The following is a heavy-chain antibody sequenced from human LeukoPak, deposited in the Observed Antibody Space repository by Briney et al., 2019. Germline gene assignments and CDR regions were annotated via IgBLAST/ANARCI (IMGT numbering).Heavy chain of an antibody. V-gene: IGHV3-48*03. D-gene: IGHD4-23*01. Sequence: GGSLRLSCAASGFTFSAYGMNWVRQAPGKGLEWVSYIGSSGSTVYYADSVKGRFTISRDNAKNSLYMQMESLRDEDTAIYYCARDTLEYSNSPDALDIWGQGTMVTVSS. CDR3: ARDTLEYSNSPDALDI. CDR1: GFTFSAYG. J-gene: IGHJ3*02. CDR2: IGSSGSTV.